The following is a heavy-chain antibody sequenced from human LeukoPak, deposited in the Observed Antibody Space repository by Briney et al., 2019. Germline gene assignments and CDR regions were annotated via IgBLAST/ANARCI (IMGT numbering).Heavy chain of an antibody. CDR1: AVTFRSYW. Sequence: PGGSLRLSCAACAVTFRSYWVHWARQAPGKGLVWVSRVNSDGTGTTYADSVEGRFTISRDNAKNTVYLKMHTLRAEDTAIYFCIRTLTLSTSPFINGWGKGTTVTVSS. V-gene: IGHV3-74*01. CDR2: VNSDGTGT. D-gene: IGHD5/OR15-5a*01. CDR3: IRTLTLSTSPFING. J-gene: IGHJ6*01.